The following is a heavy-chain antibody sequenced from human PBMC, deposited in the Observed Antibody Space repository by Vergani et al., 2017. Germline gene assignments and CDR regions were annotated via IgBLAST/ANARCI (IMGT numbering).Heavy chain of an antibody. V-gene: IGHV3-23*01. J-gene: IGHJ3*02. CDR3: AKDGVPRDTFDI. CDR1: GFTFSSYA. CDR2: ISGSGGST. Sequence: EVQLLESGGGLVQPGGSLRLSCAASGFTFSSYAMSWVRQAPGKGLEWVSAISGSGGSTYYADSVKGRFTISRDNSKNTRYLQMNSLRAEDTAVYYCAKDGVPRDTFDIWGQGTMVTVAS. D-gene: IGHD3-16*01.